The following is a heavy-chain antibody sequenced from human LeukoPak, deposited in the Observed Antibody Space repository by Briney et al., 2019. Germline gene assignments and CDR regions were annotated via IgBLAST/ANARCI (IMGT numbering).Heavy chain of an antibody. CDR3: AKAKVGARDWYFDL. Sequence: GGSLRLSCAASGFTFSSYNMNWVRQAPGKGLEWVSSINSRSSHIYYADSVKGRFTISRDNSKNTLYLQMNSLRAEDTAVYYCAKAKVGARDWYFDLWGRGTLVTVSS. V-gene: IGHV3-21*01. D-gene: IGHD1-26*01. CDR1: GFTFSSYN. J-gene: IGHJ2*01. CDR2: INSRSSHI.